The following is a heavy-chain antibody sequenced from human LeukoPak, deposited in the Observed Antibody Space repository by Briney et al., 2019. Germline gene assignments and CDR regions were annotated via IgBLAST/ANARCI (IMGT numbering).Heavy chain of an antibody. CDR3: AKRSGYTTGWFFDF. D-gene: IGHD6-19*01. V-gene: IGHV3-23*01. Sequence: PGGSLKLSCAASGFSLSNYAMSWVRQAPGKGLEWVSSISGSGDNTYYAESVKGRFNISRDNSKNTLFLQMNSLRAEDTTVFYCAKRSGYTTGWFFDFWGQGTLVTVSS. CDR2: ISGSGDNT. CDR1: GFSLSNYA. J-gene: IGHJ4*02.